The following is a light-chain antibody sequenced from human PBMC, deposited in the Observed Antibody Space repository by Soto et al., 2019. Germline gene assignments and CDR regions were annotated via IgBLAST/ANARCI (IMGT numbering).Light chain of an antibody. V-gene: IGLV2-23*02. Sequence: QSVLTQPASVSGSPGQSITIPCTGTISDVGSHNLVSWYQQHPGKAPKLIIYEVSERPSGVSSRFSGSKSGNTASLTVSGLQADDEADYHCCSFAGSNPFPYVFGTGTKVTVL. CDR3: CSFAGSNPFPYV. CDR1: ISDVGSHNL. CDR2: EVS. J-gene: IGLJ1*01.